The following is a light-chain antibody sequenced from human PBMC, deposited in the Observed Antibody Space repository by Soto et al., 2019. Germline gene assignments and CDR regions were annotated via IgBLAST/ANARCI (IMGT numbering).Light chain of an antibody. Sequence: DIQMTQSPSSLSASVGDRVTITCRASQGISNYLAWFQQKPGKAPKYLLYAASSLQSGLPSTVRDCESKTDYTVTITSLQYGDLATYYCQQYSISPFTLGQGTRLEIK. V-gene: IGKV1-16*01. CDR2: AAS. CDR3: QQYSISPFT. CDR1: QGISNY. J-gene: IGKJ5*01.